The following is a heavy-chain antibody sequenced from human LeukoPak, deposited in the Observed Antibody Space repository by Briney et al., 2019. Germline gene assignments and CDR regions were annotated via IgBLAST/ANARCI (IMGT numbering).Heavy chain of an antibody. J-gene: IGHJ4*02. D-gene: IGHD5-18*01. CDR1: GGSISSYY. CDR3: ARHFRYSYHDS. CDR2: IYYSGST. V-gene: IGHV4-59*08. Sequence: PSETLSLTCTVSGGSISSYYWSWIRQPPGKGLEWIGYIYYSGSTNYNPSLKSRVTISVDTSKNQFSLKLSSVTAADTAVYYCARHFRYSYHDSWGQGTLVTVSA.